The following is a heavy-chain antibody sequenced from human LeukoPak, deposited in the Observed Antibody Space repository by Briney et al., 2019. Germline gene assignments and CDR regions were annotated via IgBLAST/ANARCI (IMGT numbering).Heavy chain of an antibody. J-gene: IGHJ4*02. CDR1: AFSFRDFW. V-gene: IGHV3-7*01. Sequence: PGGSLRLSCAASAFSFRDFWMTWVRQAPGEGLEWVADISQGGSVRYYVDSVKGRFTISRDDAESSLYVQMNSLRDEDTAVYYCARFGYSGWNLEYWGQGTLVTVSS. CDR3: ARFGYSGWNLEY. CDR2: ISQGGSVR. D-gene: IGHD5-12*01.